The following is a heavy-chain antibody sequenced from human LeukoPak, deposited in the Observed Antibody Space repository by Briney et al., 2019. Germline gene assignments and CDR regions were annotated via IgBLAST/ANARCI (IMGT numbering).Heavy chain of an antibody. Sequence: PGGSLRLSCAASGFTFSSYAMSWVRQPPGKGLEWVEAISGSGGSTYYTASVKGRFTISRDKSRNTRYLQMNSLRAEYTAVYYCAKSAGVVATAPFDYGGQGPLVTVP. D-gene: IGHD1-26*01. CDR1: GFTFSSYA. J-gene: IGHJ4*02. V-gene: IGHV3-23*01. CDR2: ISGSGGST. CDR3: AKSAGVVATAPFDY.